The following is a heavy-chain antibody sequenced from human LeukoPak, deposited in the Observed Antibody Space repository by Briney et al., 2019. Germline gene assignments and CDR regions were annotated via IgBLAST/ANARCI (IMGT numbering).Heavy chain of an antibody. V-gene: IGHV1-8*01. CDR1: GYTFTSYD. CDR3: ARSRTIFGVVIIAYYGMDV. CDR2: MNPNSGNT. J-gene: IGHJ6*02. Sequence: ASVKVSCKASGYTFTSYDINWVRQATGQGLEWMGWMNPNSGNTGYAQKFQGRVTMTRNTSISTAYMELSSLRSEDTAMYYCARSRTIFGVVIIAYYGMDVWGQGTTVTVSS. D-gene: IGHD3-3*01.